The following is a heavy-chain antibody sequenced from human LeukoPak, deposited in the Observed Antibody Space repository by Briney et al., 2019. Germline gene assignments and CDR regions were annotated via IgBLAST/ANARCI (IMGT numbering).Heavy chain of an antibody. J-gene: IGHJ6*03. CDR3: ARTYSDYGDYWGMEVDYYMDV. Sequence: PGGSLRLSCAASGFTFSSYAMSWVRQAPGKGLEWVSAISGSGGSTYYADSVKGRFTISRDNAKNSLYLQMNSLRAEDTAVYYCARTYSDYGDYWGMEVDYYMDVWGKGTTVTVSS. D-gene: IGHD4-17*01. V-gene: IGHV3-23*01. CDR1: GFTFSSYA. CDR2: ISGSGGST.